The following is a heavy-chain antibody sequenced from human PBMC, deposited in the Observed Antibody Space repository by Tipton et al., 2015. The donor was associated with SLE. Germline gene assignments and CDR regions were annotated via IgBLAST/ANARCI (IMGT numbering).Heavy chain of an antibody. Sequence: TLSLTCTVSGGSINSHFWSWIRQPPGKGLEWIGFIYYSGSTNYNPSLKSRVTISVDTSKNQFSLKLSSVTAADTAVYYCARDMTAGYNWFDPWGQGTLVTVSS. D-gene: IGHD6-13*01. J-gene: IGHJ5*02. V-gene: IGHV4-59*11. CDR1: GGSINSHF. CDR2: IYYSGST. CDR3: ARDMTAGYNWFDP.